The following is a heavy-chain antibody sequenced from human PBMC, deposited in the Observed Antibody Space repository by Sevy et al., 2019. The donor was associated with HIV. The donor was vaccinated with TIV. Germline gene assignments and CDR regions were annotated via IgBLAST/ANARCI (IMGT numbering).Heavy chain of an antibody. CDR3: AREKGGIFRVVAGQFDS. Sequence: ASVKVSCKASGYSFTNHAIQWVRQAPGQGLEWMGWIKADNGNIKYSLKFQDRLTITRDTSATTAYMELRSLRPEDTALYFCAREKGGIFRVVAGQFDSWGHGTLVTVSS. J-gene: IGHJ5*01. V-gene: IGHV1-3*01. CDR1: GYSFTNHA. D-gene: IGHD3-3*01. CDR2: IKADNGNI.